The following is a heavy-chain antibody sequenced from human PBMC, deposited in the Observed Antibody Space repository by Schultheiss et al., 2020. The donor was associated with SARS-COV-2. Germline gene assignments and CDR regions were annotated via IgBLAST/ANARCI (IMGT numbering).Heavy chain of an antibody. CDR2: IKQDGSDK. D-gene: IGHD3-16*01. J-gene: IGHJ4*02. Sequence: GGSLRLSCAASGFTFSDSWMSWVRQAPGKGLLWVANIKQDGSDKYHVDSVKGRLTISRDNAKNSLYLQMDSLRVDDTAVYYCARGNWGDSWGQGALVTVSS. CDR1: GFTFSDSW. V-gene: IGHV3-7*03. CDR3: ARGNWGDS.